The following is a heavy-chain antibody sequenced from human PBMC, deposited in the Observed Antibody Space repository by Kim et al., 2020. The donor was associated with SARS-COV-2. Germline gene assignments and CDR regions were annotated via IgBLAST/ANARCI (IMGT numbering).Heavy chain of an antibody. D-gene: IGHD3-22*01. CDR3: TTEYYYDSSGYINFDY. CDR2: IKSKTDGGTT. J-gene: IGHJ4*02. V-gene: IGHV3-15*01. Sequence: GVSLRLSCAASGFTFSNAWMSWVRQAPGKGLEWVGRIKSKTDGGTTDYAAPMKGRFTISRDDSKNTLYLQMNSLKTEDTAVYYCTTEYYYDSSGYINFDYWGQGTLVTVSS. CDR1: GFTFSNAW.